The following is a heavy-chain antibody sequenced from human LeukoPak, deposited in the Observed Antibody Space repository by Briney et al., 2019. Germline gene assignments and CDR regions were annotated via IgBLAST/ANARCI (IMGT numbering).Heavy chain of an antibody. CDR3: ARGSSWELLTFGY. D-gene: IGHD1-26*01. J-gene: IGHJ4*02. Sequence: ASVKVSCKASRYTFTRYAIHWVRQAPGQRLEWMGWINAGNGDTKYSQKFQGRVTITRDTSASTAYMELSSLRSEDTAVYYCARGSSWELLTFGYWGQGTLVTVSS. V-gene: IGHV1-3*01. CDR2: INAGNGDT. CDR1: RYTFTRYA.